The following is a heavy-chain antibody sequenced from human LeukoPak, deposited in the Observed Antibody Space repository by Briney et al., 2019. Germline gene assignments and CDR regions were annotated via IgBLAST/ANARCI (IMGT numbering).Heavy chain of an antibody. D-gene: IGHD1-26*01. CDR3: ARDGSLPDY. V-gene: IGHV3-74*01. CDR2: INTDESGT. J-gene: IGHJ4*02. CDR1: GFTFSNYW. Sequence: GGSLRLSXAASGFTFSNYWMHWVRQAPGEGLVWVSRINTDESGTSYADSVKGRFTISRDNAKNTLYLQMNSLRPEDTAVYYCARDGSLPDYWGQGTLVTVSS.